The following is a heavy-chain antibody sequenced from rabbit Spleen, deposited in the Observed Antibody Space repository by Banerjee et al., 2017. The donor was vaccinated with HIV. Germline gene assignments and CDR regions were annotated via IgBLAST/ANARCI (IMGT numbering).Heavy chain of an antibody. CDR3: ARDRFPYGSTSGYGL. V-gene: IGHV1S7*01. Sequence: QLVESGGGLVTLGESLKLSCKASGIAFSTYGISWVRQAPGKGLEWIAYIYPEFNTTDYASWVNGRFTISLDNAQSTVFLQLTSLTAADTATYFCARDRFPYGSTSGYGLWGPGTLVTVS. CDR1: GIAFSTYG. J-gene: IGHJ6*01. D-gene: IGHD1-1*01. CDR2: IYPEFNTT.